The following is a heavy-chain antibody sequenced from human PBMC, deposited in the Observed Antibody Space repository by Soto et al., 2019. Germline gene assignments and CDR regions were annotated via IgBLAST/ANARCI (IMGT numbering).Heavy chain of an antibody. CDR1: GGSISSGGYY. Sequence: QVQLQESGPGLVKPSQTLSLTCTVSGGSISSGGYYWSWIRPHPVKGLEWIGYIYYSGNTYYNPSFKSRVTVSEDTSKNQCSLKLSSVTAADTAVYYCARATYYYDSSGYSDRVLDYWGQGTLVTVSS. CDR3: ARATYYYDSSGYSDRVLDY. V-gene: IGHV4-31*03. CDR2: IYYSGNT. J-gene: IGHJ4*02. D-gene: IGHD3-22*01.